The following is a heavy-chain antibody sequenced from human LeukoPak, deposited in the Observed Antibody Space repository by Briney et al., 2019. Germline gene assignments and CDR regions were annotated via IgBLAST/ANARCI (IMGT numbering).Heavy chain of an antibody. V-gene: IGHV4-4*07. CDR3: ARTSARGAQFDY. CDR1: GGSISSYY. D-gene: IGHD3-10*01. J-gene: IGHJ4*02. CDR2: IYSSGST. Sequence: SETLSLTCSVSGGSISSYYWSWIRQPAGKGLEWIGRIYSSGSTNYSPSLKTRVTMSLDTSKNQFSLNLTTVTAADTAVYYCARTSARGAQFDYWGQGTLVTVSS.